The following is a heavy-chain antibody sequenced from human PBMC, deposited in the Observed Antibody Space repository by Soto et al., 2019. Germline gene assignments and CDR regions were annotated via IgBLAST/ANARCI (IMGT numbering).Heavy chain of an antibody. CDR2: ISATGGGT. CDR1: GFKFSNYA. Sequence: VGSLRLSCGASGFKFSNYAMSWFRQAPVNGLEWVSLISATGGGTYYADSVKGRFTISRDNSHNTLYLQVHSLTADDTAVYYCAKDRRAGGNSAFYFDFWGQGAQVTVSS. CDR3: AKDRRAGGNSAFYFDF. D-gene: IGHD3-16*01. V-gene: IGHV3-23*01. J-gene: IGHJ4*02.